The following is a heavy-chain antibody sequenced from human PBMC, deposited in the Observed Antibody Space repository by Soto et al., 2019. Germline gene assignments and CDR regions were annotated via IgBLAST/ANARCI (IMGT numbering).Heavy chain of an antibody. CDR2: IYHSGST. Sequence: SETLSLTCAVSAYSISSGYYWGWIRQPPGKGLEWIGSIYHSGSTYYNPSLKSRVTISVDTSKNQFSLKLSSVTAADTAVYYCPGHALERGVAWGGGYHFDYWGQGTLVTVSS. CDR3: PGHALERGVAWGGGYHFDY. V-gene: IGHV4-38-2*01. D-gene: IGHD2-8*02. J-gene: IGHJ4*02. CDR1: AYSISSGYY.